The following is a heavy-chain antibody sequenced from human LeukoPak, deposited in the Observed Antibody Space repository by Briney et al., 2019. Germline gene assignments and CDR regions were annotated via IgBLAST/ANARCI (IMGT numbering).Heavy chain of an antibody. V-gene: IGHV4-34*01. CDR1: GGSFSGYY. CDR3: ARASDDEFYLYHGIDV. J-gene: IGHJ6*02. CDR2: ISQSGST. Sequence: PSETLSLTCAVHGGSFSGYYWTWIRQSPGKGLEWIGEISQSGSTNHNPSLKSRITLSVATSKNQYSLKLTSLTAADTAVYYCARASDDEFYLYHGIDVWGQGTTVIVSS. D-gene: IGHD2-2*01.